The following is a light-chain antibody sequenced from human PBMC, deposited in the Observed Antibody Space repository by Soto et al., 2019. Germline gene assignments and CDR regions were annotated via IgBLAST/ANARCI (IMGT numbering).Light chain of an antibody. V-gene: IGKV4-1*01. CDR1: HSVLDDSNNKNR. CDR2: GAS. J-gene: IGKJ2*01. Sequence: DIVMTQSPDSLSVSLGERATVNCRSSHSVLDDSNNKNRLAWYQQKEGQPPRLLISGASTRELGVPDRFSGSGSGTNFTLTISSLQAEDVAVYYCQHYSSTPYNFGQGTKLEIK. CDR3: QHYSSTPYN.